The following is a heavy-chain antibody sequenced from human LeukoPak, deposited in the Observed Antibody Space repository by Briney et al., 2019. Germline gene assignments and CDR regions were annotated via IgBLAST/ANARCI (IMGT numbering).Heavy chain of an antibody. Sequence: SETLSLTCTVSGGSISSYYWSWIRQPPGKGLEWIGYIYYSGGTTYNPPLKSRVTISVDTAKNQFCLKLTSVTAADTAVYYCARDRDGYKAWRQGTLVTVSS. D-gene: IGHD5-24*01. CDR2: IYYSGGT. CDR1: GGSISSYY. V-gene: IGHV4-59*01. CDR3: ARDRDGYKA. J-gene: IGHJ5*02.